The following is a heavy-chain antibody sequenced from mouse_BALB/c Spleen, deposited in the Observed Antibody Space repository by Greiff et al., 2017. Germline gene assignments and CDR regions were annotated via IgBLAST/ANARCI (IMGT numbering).Heavy chain of an antibody. CDR3: ARVPYAMDY. CDR1: GFAFSSYD. CDR2: ISSGGGST. J-gene: IGHJ4*01. V-gene: IGHV5-12-1*01. Sequence: EVQLVESGGGLVKPGGSLKLSCAASGFAFSSYDMSWVRQTPEKRLEWVAYISSGGGSTYYPDTVKGRFTISRDNAKNTLYLQMSSLKSEDTAMYYCARVPYAMDYWGQGTSVTVSS.